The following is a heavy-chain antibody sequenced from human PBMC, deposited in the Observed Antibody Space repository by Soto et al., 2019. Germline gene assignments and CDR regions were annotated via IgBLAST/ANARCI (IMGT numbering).Heavy chain of an antibody. D-gene: IGHD6-25*01. V-gene: IGHV4-59*01. CDR2: LYSSGNT. CDR3: AREGGSPGAFGMDV. J-gene: IGHJ6*02. Sequence: TSETLSLTCTVSGGSISSYYLSWIRQPPGKGLEWIAYLYSSGNTNYNPSLKSRGTLSVDTYKNQFSLQVSSVTAADTAVYYCAREGGSPGAFGMDVWGQGTRVRVS. CDR1: GGSISSYY.